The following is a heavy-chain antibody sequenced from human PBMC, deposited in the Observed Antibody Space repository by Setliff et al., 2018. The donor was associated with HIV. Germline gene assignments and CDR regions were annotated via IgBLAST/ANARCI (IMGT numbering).Heavy chain of an antibody. J-gene: IGHJ3*02. CDR1: GGSINSGSHY. V-gene: IGHV4-61*09. CDR2: IYTSGST. D-gene: IGHD4-17*01. CDR3: ARRGDYDVFHI. Sequence: SETLSLTCTVSGGSINSGSHYWSWIRQPAGKGLEWIGHIYTSGSTNYNPSLQSRVTISADTSKNQFSLKLSSVTAADTAVYCCARRGDYDVFHIWGQGTMVTVSS.